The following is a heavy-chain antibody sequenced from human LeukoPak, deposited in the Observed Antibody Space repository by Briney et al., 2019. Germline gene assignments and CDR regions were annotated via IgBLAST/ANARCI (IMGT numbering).Heavy chain of an antibody. CDR1: GFTVSSNY. D-gene: IGHD3-9*01. Sequence: PGGSLRLSCAASGFTVSSNYMSWVRQAPGKGLEWVSVIYSGGSTYYADSVKGRFTISRDNSKNTLYLQMNSLRAEDTAVYYCARVVLYSDILTGQNWFDPWGQGTLVTVSS. CDR2: IYSGGST. V-gene: IGHV3-66*01. J-gene: IGHJ5*02. CDR3: ARVVLYSDILTGQNWFDP.